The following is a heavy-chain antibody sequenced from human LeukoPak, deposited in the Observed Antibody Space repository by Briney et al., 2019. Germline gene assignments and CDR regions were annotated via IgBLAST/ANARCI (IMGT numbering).Heavy chain of an antibody. CDR1: GYSFTSYW. J-gene: IGHJ5*02. V-gene: IGHV5-51*01. CDR2: IYPGDSDT. CDR3: ARRGRYCSSTSCLNWFDP. D-gene: IGHD2-2*01. Sequence: GESLKISCKGSGYSFTSYWIGWVRQMPGKGLEWMGIIYPGDSDTRYSPSFQGQVTISADKSISTAYLQWSSLKASDTAMYYCARRGRYCSSTSCLNWFDPWGQGTLVTVSS.